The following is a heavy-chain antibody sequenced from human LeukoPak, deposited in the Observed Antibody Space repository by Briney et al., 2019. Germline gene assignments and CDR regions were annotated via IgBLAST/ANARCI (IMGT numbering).Heavy chain of an antibody. CDR3: AKSMIPGVNDAFDI. D-gene: IGHD3-10*01. J-gene: IGHJ3*02. CDR2: ISVSGDST. CDR1: GFTFSSYG. V-gene: IGHV3-23*01. Sequence: GGSLRLSCAASGFTFSSYGMSWVRRAPGKGLEWVSGISVSGDSTYYADSVKGRFTISRDNSKNTLYLQMNSLRAEDTAVYYCAKSMIPGVNDAFDIWGQGTMVTVSS.